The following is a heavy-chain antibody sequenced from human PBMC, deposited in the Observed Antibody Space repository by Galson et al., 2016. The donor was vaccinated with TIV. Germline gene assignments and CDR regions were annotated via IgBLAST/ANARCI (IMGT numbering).Heavy chain of an antibody. CDR1: GDAMNTGVYS. Sequence: TLSLTCSVSGDAMNTGVYSWSWVRQSPGKGLEWIGYVYHSGSTYYNPSLKSRVSMSVDRSQKKFSLKLTSVTASDTAMYYCARLGGSYLTRANYWGQGTLVTVSS. D-gene: IGHD1-26*01. CDR2: VYHSGST. J-gene: IGHJ4*02. CDR3: ARLGGSYLTRANY. V-gene: IGHV4-30-2*06.